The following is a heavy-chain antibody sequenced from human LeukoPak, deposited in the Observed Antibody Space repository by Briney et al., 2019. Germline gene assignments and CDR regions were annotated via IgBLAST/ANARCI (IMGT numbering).Heavy chain of an antibody. D-gene: IGHD3-10*01. J-gene: IGHJ6*03. CDR2: IYYSGST. CDR3: ARVTRISLVRYMDV. Sequence: PSETLSLTCTVSGGSISSSSYYWGWIRQPPGKGLEWIGSIYYSGSTYYNPSLKSRVTISVDTSKNQLSLKLSSVTAADTAVYYCARVTRISLVRYMDVWGKGTTVTVSS. V-gene: IGHV4-39*07. CDR1: GGSISSSSYY.